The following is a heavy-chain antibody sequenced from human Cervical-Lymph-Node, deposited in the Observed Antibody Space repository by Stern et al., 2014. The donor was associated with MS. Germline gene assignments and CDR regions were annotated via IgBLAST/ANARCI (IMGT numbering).Heavy chain of an antibody. Sequence: VQLVESGGGLVKPGGSIRLSCAASGFDFSDAWMSWVRQAPGKGLEWVGRIKNTHHGGATDYAAPVKGRFTISRDDSEKTLYVQMNSLRTEDTGVYYCATDDYRNLRGGFASDAFDIWGHGTIVTVSS. CDR3: ATDDYRNLRGGFASDAFDI. CDR2: IKNTHHGGAT. CDR1: GFDFSDAW. V-gene: IGHV3-15*01. D-gene: IGHD4-11*01. J-gene: IGHJ3*02.